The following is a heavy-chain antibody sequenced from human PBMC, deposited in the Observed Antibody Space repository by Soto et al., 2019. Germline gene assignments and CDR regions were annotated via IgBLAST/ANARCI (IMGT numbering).Heavy chain of an antibody. CDR2: ISTSIDAT. CDR1: GFTFSNYA. CDR3: AKDRTVAARNFDY. J-gene: IGHJ4*02. D-gene: IGHD6-6*01. V-gene: IGHV3-23*01. Sequence: GGSLRLSCAASGFTFSNYAMSWVRRAPGTGLEWVSTISTSIDATYYADSVKGRFTISRDDSKNTLYLQMNSLRAEDSAVYYCAKDRTVAARNFDYWGQGTQVTVSS.